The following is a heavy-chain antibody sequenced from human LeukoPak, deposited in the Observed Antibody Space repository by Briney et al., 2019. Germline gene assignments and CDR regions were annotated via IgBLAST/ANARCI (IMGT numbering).Heavy chain of an antibody. D-gene: IGHD3-22*01. Sequence: ASVKVSCKASGYTFTSYGISWVRQAPGQGLEWMGWISPYNGKANYAQKLQGRVTITADESTSTAYMELSSLRSEDTAVYYCARGGRSGYYYDSSGHKAFDIWGQGTMVTVSS. CDR1: GYTFTSYG. CDR2: ISPYNGKA. J-gene: IGHJ3*02. CDR3: ARGGRSGYYYDSSGHKAFDI. V-gene: IGHV1-18*01.